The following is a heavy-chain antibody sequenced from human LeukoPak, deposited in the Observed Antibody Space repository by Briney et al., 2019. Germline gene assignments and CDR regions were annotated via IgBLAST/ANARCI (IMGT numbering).Heavy chain of an antibody. CDR1: GYTFTSYG. CDR2: ISAYNGNT. Sequence: ASVKVSCKASGYTFTSYGISWVRQAPGQGLEWMAWISAYNGNTNYAQKLQGRVTMTTDTSTSTAYMELRSLRSDDTAVYYCARDTPDYYDFWSGRPKYDYWGQGTLVTVSS. V-gene: IGHV1-18*01. J-gene: IGHJ4*02. CDR3: ARDTPDYYDFWSGRPKYDY. D-gene: IGHD3-3*01.